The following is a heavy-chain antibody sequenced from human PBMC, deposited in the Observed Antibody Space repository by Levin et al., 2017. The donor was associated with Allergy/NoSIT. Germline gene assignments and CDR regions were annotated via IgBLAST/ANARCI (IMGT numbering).Heavy chain of an antibody. CDR1: GFTFSSYG. V-gene: IGHV3-30*03. D-gene: IGHD2-15*01. J-gene: IGHJ4*02. Sequence: GESLKISCAASGFTFSSYGMHWVRQAPGKGLEWVAVISYDGSNKYYADSVKGRFTISRDNSKNTLYLQMNSLRAEDTAVYYCAAVPELNYCSGGSCYSDYWGQGTLVTVSS. CDR2: ISYDGSNK. CDR3: AAVPELNYCSGGSCYSDY.